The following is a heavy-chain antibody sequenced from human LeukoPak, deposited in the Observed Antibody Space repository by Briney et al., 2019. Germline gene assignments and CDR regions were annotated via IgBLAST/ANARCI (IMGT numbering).Heavy chain of an antibody. CDR2: IYYSGST. Sequence: NWVRQAPGKGLEWIGYIYYSGSTYYNPSLKSRVTISVDTSKNQFSLKLSSVTAADTAVYYCARVLGTMVRGVEYYFDYWGQGTLVTVSS. D-gene: IGHD3-10*01. CDR3: ARVLGTMVRGVEYYFDY. J-gene: IGHJ4*02. V-gene: IGHV4-31*02.